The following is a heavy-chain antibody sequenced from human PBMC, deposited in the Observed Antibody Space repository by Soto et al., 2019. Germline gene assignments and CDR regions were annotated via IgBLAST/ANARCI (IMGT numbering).Heavy chain of an antibody. J-gene: IGHJ6*03. Sequence: ASVKVSCKASGYTFTSYDINWVRQATGQGLEWMGWMNPNSGNTGYAQKFQGRVTMTRNTSISTAYMELRSLRPDDTAVYYCARDPDDCSGGSCYFGRFYYYYYMDVWGKGTTVTVSS. D-gene: IGHD2-15*01. CDR1: GYTFTSYD. CDR3: ARDPDDCSGGSCYFGRFYYYYYMDV. V-gene: IGHV1-8*01. CDR2: MNPNSGNT.